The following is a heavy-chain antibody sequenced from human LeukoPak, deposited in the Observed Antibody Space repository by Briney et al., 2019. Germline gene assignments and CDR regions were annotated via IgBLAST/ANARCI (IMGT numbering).Heavy chain of an antibody. CDR1: GFTLRSYA. V-gene: IGHV3-23*01. CDR2: ISGSGGST. CDR3: SKSRVWIVVGSFDY. J-gene: IGHJ4*02. D-gene: IGHD3-22*01. Sequence: GGSLRLSCAGSGFTLRSYAMSCVRQAPGKGLEWVSVISGSGGSTYYADSVKGRFTISRDNSKNTLYLQMNSLRAEDTAVYYCSKSRVWIVVGSFDYWGQGTLVTVSS.